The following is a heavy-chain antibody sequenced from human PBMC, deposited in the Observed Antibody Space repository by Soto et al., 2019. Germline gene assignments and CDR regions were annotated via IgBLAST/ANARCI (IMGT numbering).Heavy chain of an antibody. CDR3: ASDLGIVGATLQP. J-gene: IGHJ1*01. D-gene: IGHD1-26*01. CDR2: ISAYNGNT. V-gene: IGHV1-18*01. Sequence: QVQLVQSGAEVKKPGASVKVSCKASGYTFTRYGISWVRQAPGQGLELMGWISAYNGNTNYAQKLQGRGTMTTDTSTSTVLMEPRSLRSDATAVYYCASDLGIVGATLQPWGQGTLVTVSS. CDR1: GYTFTRYG.